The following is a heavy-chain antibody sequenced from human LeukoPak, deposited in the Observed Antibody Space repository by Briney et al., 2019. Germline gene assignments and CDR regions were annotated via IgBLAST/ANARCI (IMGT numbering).Heavy chain of an antibody. CDR3: AGVYDSSGYYSAFDI. Sequence: GGSLRLSCAASGFTFSSYSMNWVRQAPGKGLEWVSSISSSSSYIYYADSVKGRFTISRDNAKNSLYLQMNSLRAEDTAVYYCAGVYDSSGYYSAFDIWGQGTMVTVSS. D-gene: IGHD3-22*01. J-gene: IGHJ3*02. CDR2: ISSSSSYI. CDR1: GFTFSSYS. V-gene: IGHV3-21*01.